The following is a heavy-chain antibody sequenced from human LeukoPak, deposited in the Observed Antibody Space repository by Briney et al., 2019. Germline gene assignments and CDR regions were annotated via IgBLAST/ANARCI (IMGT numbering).Heavy chain of an antibody. CDR2: IYHSGST. Sequence: SGTLSLTCAVSGGSISSSNWWSWVRPPPGQGLEWIGEIYHSGSTNYNPSLKSRVTISVDKSKNQFSLKLSSVTAADTAVYYCARAPGYSGYGFFDYWGQGTLVTVSS. J-gene: IGHJ4*02. CDR3: ARAPGYSGYGFFDY. CDR1: GGSISSSNW. V-gene: IGHV4-4*02. D-gene: IGHD5-12*01.